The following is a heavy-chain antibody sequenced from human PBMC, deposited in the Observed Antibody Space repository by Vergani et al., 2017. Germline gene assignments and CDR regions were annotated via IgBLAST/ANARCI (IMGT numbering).Heavy chain of an antibody. CDR3: AKARDPNCKGGNCYSYYYGLDL. CDR2: ISGSGGNT. D-gene: IGHD2-15*01. Sequence: EVQLVESGGSLVHPGGSLRLSCGASGFTFSSYAMTWVRQAPGKGLEWVSAISGSGGNTFYTDSVKGRFTISRDNSKDTLYLQMNSLRVEDTAIYYCAKARDPNCKGGNCYSYYYGLDLWGQGTTVTVSS. J-gene: IGHJ6*02. CDR1: GFTFSSYA. V-gene: IGHV3-23*04.